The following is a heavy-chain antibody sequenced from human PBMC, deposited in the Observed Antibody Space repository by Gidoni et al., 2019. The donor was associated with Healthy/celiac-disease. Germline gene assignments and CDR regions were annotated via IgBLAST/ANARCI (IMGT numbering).Heavy chain of an antibody. J-gene: IGHJ6*02. D-gene: IGHD6-19*01. CDR2: ISSSSSTI. V-gene: IGHV3-48*02. Sequence: EVQLVESGGGLVQPGGSLRLSCAASGFTFSSYSMNWVRQAPGKGLEWVSYISSSSSTIYYADSVKGRFTISRDNAKNLLYLQMNSLRDEDTAVYYCARGPVKEQWLVPYYYYGMDVWGQGTTVTVSS. CDR1: GFTFSSYS. CDR3: ARGPVKEQWLVPYYYYGMDV.